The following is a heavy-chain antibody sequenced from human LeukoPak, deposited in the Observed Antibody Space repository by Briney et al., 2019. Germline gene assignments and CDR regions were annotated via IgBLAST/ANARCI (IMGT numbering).Heavy chain of an antibody. D-gene: IGHD4-17*01. V-gene: IGHV3-7*01. Sequence: WGVLRLSCAASGFTFSNYWMSWVRQAPGKGLEWVANIKQDGSEKYYVDSVKGRFTISRDNAKNSLYLQMNSLRDEDTAVYYCARDKSYGDSEDYWGQGTLVTVSS. J-gene: IGHJ4*02. CDR2: IKQDGSEK. CDR1: GFTFSNYW. CDR3: ARDKSYGDSEDY.